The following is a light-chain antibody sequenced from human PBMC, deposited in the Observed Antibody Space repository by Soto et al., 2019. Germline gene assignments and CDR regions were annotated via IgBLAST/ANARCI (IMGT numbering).Light chain of an antibody. CDR1: QSLRSSY. CDR3: QQYSSSPRT. Sequence: EIVLTQSPGTLSLSPGEGGTLSCRASQSLRSSYLAWYQQKPGQAPRLLIYGASRRATGIPDRFSGSGSGTDLTLTINRLEPEDFAVYYCQQYSSSPRTFGQGTKVEV. CDR2: GAS. J-gene: IGKJ1*01. V-gene: IGKV3-20*01.